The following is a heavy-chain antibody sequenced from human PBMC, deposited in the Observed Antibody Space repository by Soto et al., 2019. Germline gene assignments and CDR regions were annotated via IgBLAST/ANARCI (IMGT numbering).Heavy chain of an antibody. Sequence: EVQVLESGGGLVQPGGSLKLSCSASAINFRSYAMSWVRQAPGKGLEWVSAVGGSGSDTYYADFVKGRFTVSRHDSKNTLYLHMSSLRVEDTAIYFCAKRQSFDFWSGYLPFFDYWGQGTPVTVSS. CDR2: VGGSGSDT. D-gene: IGHD3-3*01. CDR1: AINFRSYA. CDR3: AKRQSFDFWSGYLPFFDY. J-gene: IGHJ4*02. V-gene: IGHV3-23*01.